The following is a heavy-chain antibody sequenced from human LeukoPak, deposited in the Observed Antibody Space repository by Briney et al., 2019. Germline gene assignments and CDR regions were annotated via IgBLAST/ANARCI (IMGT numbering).Heavy chain of an antibody. Sequence: SETLSLTCIVSGGSISSYYWSWIRQPPGKGLEWIGYIYYSGSTNYNPSLKSRVTISVDTSKNQFSLKLSSVTAADTAVYYCARGGEWESHFDYWGQGTLVTVSS. J-gene: IGHJ4*02. CDR1: GGSISSYY. D-gene: IGHD1-26*01. CDR2: IYYSGST. CDR3: ARGGEWESHFDY. V-gene: IGHV4-59*01.